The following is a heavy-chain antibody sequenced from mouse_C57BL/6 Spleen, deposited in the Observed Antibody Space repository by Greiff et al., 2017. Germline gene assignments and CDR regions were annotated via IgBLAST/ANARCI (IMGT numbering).Heavy chain of an antibody. J-gene: IGHJ2*01. CDR1: GYTFTSYW. Sequence: QVQLQQPGAELVRPGTSVKLPCKASGYTFTSYWMHWVKQRPGQGLEWIGVIDPSDSYTNYNQKFKGKATLTVDTSSSTAYMQLSSLTSEDSAVYYCARAPYFDYWGQGTTLTVSS. CDR3: ARAPYFDY. V-gene: IGHV1-59*01. CDR2: IDPSDSYT.